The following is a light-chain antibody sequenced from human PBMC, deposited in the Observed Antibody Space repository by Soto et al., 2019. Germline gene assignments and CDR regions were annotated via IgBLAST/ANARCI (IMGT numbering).Light chain of an antibody. CDR2: DAS. J-gene: IGKJ2*01. Sequence: DIQMTQSPYTLSASVGDRVTITCRASQSISSWLAWYQQKPGKAPKLLISDASNLQSGVPSRFSGSGSGTDFTLTISSLQSEDFAVYYCQHYNYWPYTFGQGTKVDIK. CDR3: QHYNYWPYT. CDR1: QSISSW. V-gene: IGKV1-5*01.